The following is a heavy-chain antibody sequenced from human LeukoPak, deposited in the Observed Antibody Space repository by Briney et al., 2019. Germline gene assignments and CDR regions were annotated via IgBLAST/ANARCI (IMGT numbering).Heavy chain of an antibody. V-gene: IGHV1-69*13. CDR2: IIPIFGTA. Sequence: SVKVSYTASGGTFSSYAISWVRQAPGQGLEWMGGIIPIFGTANYAQKFQGRVTITADESTSTAYMELSSLRSEDTAVYYCARDPIAVRPDQSGYYYYGMDVWGQGTTVTVSS. J-gene: IGHJ6*02. CDR1: GGTFSSYA. CDR3: ARDPIAVRPDQSGYYYYGMDV. D-gene: IGHD6-6*01.